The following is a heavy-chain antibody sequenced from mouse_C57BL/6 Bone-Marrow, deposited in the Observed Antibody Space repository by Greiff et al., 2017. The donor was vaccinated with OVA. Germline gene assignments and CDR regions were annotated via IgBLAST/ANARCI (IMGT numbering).Heavy chain of an antibody. Sequence: QVQLQQPGAELVRPGSSVKLSCKASGYTFTSYWMPLVKQRPIQGLEWIGNIDPSDSETHYNQKFKDKATLTVDKSSSTAYMQLSSLTSEDSAVYYCATYGSSVSYWYFDVWGTGTTVTVSS. V-gene: IGHV1-52*01. CDR1: GYTFTSYW. J-gene: IGHJ1*03. D-gene: IGHD1-1*01. CDR3: ATYGSSVSYWYFDV. CDR2: IDPSDSET.